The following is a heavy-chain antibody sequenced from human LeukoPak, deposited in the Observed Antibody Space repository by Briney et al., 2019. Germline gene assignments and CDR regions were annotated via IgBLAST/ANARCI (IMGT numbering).Heavy chain of an antibody. J-gene: IGHJ4*02. CDR2: IRYDGSNK. CDR1: GFTFSSYG. V-gene: IGHV3-30*02. Sequence: GGSLRLSCAASGFTFSSYGMHWVRKAPGKGLEWVAFIRYDGSNKYYADSVKGRFTISRDNSKNTLYLQMNSLRAEDTAVYYCAKGGLSGSLDFDYWGQGTLVTVSS. CDR3: AKGGLSGSLDFDY. D-gene: IGHD1-26*01.